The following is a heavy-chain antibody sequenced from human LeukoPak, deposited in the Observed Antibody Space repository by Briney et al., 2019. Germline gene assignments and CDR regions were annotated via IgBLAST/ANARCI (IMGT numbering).Heavy chain of an antibody. CDR3: AREVSMVRGVIIVNWFDP. J-gene: IGHJ5*02. D-gene: IGHD3-10*01. CDR2: INPSGGST. Sequence: ASVKVSCKASGYTFTSYYMHWVRQAPGQGLEWMGIINPSGGSTSYAQKFQGRVTMTRDTSTSTVYMELSSLRSEDTAVYYCAREVSMVRGVIIVNWFDPWGPGTLVTVSS. V-gene: IGHV1-46*03. CDR1: GYTFTSYY.